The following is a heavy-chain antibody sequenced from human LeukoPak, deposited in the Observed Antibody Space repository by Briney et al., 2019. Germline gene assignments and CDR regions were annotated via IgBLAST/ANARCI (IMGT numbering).Heavy chain of an antibody. CDR2: ISPYNGNT. J-gene: IGHJ4*02. V-gene: IGHV1-18*01. CDR3: ARDGVRLGWLQKPYYFDY. CDR1: GYTFTNYG. D-gene: IGHD5-24*01. Sequence: ASVKVSCKASGYTFTNYGISWVRQAPGQGLEWMGWISPYNGNTNYAQNLQGRVTMTTDTSTSTAYMELRSLRSDDTGVFYCARDGVRLGWLQKPYYFDYWGQGTQVTVSS.